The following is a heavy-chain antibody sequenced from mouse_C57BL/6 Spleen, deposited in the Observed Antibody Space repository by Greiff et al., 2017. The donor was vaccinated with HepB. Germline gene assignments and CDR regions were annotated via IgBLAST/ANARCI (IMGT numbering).Heavy chain of an antibody. J-gene: IGHJ3*01. CDR1: GYTFTDYE. CDR2: IDPETGGT. V-gene: IGHV1-15*01. D-gene: IGHD1-1*01. CDR3: TSYYYGSSYGFAY. Sequence: VQLQQSGAELVRPGASVTLSCKASGYTFTDYEMHWVKQTPVHGLEWIGAIDPETGGTAYNQKFKGKAILTADKSSSTAYMELRSLTSEDSAVYYCTSYYYGSSYGFAYWGQGTLVTVSA.